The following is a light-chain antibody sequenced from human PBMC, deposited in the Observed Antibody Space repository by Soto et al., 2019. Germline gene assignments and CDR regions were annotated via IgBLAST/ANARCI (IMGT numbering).Light chain of an antibody. V-gene: IGLV2-14*03. CDR2: DVS. CDR1: GGNVGSFNY. J-gene: IGLJ3*02. Sequence: QSALTQPASVSGSPGQSITMSCTGTGGNVGSFNYVSWYQHHPGKAPKLMIDDVSNRPSGVSNRFSGSKSGNTASLTISWLQAEEEDEYYCSSYTTTSTRVCGGGTKLTVL. CDR3: SSYTTTSTRV.